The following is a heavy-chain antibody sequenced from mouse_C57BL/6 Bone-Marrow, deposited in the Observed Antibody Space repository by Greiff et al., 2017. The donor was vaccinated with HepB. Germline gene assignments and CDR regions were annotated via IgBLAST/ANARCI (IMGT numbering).Heavy chain of an antibody. CDR2: IYPGDGDT. D-gene: IGHD2-1*01. Sequence: QVQLKESGAELVKPGASVKISCKASGYAFSSYWMNWVKQRPGKGLEWIGQIYPGDGDTNYNGKFKGKATLTADKSSSTAYMQLSSLTSEDSAVYFCATEQVYYGRGFAYWGQGTLVTVSA. CDR3: ATEQVYYGRGFAY. CDR1: GYAFSSYW. J-gene: IGHJ3*01. V-gene: IGHV1-80*01.